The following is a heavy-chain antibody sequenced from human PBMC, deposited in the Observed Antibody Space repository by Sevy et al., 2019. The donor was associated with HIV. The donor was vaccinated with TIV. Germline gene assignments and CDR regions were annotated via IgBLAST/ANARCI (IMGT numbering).Heavy chain of an antibody. Sequence: GGSLRLSCAASGFTFSSYGMHWVRQAPGKGLEWVAVIWNDGSNQYYAYSVEGRFTVSRDNSTNTLYLQMNSLRAEDTAVYYCARAPGYCTSTNCYDCFDPWGHGTLVTVSS. J-gene: IGHJ5*02. CDR3: ARAPGYCTSTNCYDCFDP. CDR2: IWNDGSNQ. D-gene: IGHD2-2*01. CDR1: GFTFSSYG. V-gene: IGHV3-33*01.